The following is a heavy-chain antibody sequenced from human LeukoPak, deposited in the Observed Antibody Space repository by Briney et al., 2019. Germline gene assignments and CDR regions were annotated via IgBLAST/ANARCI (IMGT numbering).Heavy chain of an antibody. CDR1: GGSISSYY. V-gene: IGHV4-59*01. Sequence: PSETLSLTCTVSGGSISSYYWSWIRQPPGKGLEWIGYIYYSGSTNYNPSLKSRVTISVDTSKNQFSLKLSSVTAADKAVYYCARDRDSVYYDSSGYYYDYYYGMDVWGQGTTVTVSS. CDR2: IYYSGST. J-gene: IGHJ6*02. CDR3: ARDRDSVYYDSSGYYYDYYYGMDV. D-gene: IGHD3-22*01.